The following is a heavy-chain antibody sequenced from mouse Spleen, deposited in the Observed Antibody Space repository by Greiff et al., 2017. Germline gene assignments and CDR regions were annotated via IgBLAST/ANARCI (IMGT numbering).Heavy chain of an antibody. D-gene: IGHD2-14*01. CDR1: GYAFSSSW. CDR3: ARSRGYRYGGMDY. V-gene: IGHV1-82*01. CDR2: IYPGDGDT. Sequence: VQLVESGPELVKPGASVKISCKASGYAFSSSWMNWVKQRPGKGLEWIGRIYPGDGDTNYNGKFKGKATLTADKSSSTAYMQLSSLTSEDSAVYFCARSRGYRYGGMDYWGQGTSVTVSS. J-gene: IGHJ4*01.